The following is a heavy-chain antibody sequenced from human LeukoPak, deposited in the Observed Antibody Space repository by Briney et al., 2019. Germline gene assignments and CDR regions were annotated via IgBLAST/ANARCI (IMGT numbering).Heavy chain of an antibody. J-gene: IGHJ6*02. Sequence: ASVKVSCKASGYTFTSYYMHWVRQATGQGLEWMGWMNPNSGNTGYAQKFQGRVTMTRNTSISTAYMELSSLRSEDTAVYYCARGRLELQGYYYYYGMDVWGQGTTVTVSS. D-gene: IGHD1-7*01. CDR2: MNPNSGNT. CDR3: ARGRLELQGYYYYYGMDV. V-gene: IGHV1-8*02. CDR1: GYTFTSYY.